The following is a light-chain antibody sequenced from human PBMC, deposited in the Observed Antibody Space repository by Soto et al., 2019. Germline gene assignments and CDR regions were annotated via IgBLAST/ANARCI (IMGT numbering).Light chain of an antibody. V-gene: IGKV3-20*01. CDR2: GAS. CDR3: QQFGSSPWT. J-gene: IGKJ1*01. CDR1: QSVTSTY. Sequence: DIVLTQSPGTLSLSPGESATLSCRGSQSVTSTYLAWYKHKPGQPPRLLIFGASSRATGVPDRFSGSGSGTDFTLTISRLEPEDFAVYYCQQFGSSPWTFGQGTKVEIK.